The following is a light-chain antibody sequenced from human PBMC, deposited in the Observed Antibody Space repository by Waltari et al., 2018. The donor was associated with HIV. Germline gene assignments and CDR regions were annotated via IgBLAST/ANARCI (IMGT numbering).Light chain of an antibody. CDR2: EVT. V-gene: IGLV2-23*02. J-gene: IGLJ1*01. CDR1: SSNVSIYCL. CDR3: CSCPRSGIRYV. Sequence: QSALTQPASVSGSPGQSITIHCHGTSSNVSIYCLVSSYQQHPGEAPKLSIYEVTKLPSGVSNRFSGSKSGNTASLTISGIQAEDEADYYCCSCPRSGIRYVFGTGTKVTVL.